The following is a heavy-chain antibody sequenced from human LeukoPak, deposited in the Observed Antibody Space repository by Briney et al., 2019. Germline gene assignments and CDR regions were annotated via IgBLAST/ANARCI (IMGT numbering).Heavy chain of an antibody. J-gene: IGHJ6*03. Sequence: GASVKVSCKASGYTFTSYDINWVRHATGQGLEWMGWMNPNSGNTGYAQKFQGRVTMTRNTSISTAYMELSSLRSEDTAVYYCARGPEVVPAALYYYYYMDVWGKGTTVTVSS. D-gene: IGHD2-2*01. CDR1: GYTFTSYD. V-gene: IGHV1-8*01. CDR2: MNPNSGNT. CDR3: ARGPEVVPAALYYYYYMDV.